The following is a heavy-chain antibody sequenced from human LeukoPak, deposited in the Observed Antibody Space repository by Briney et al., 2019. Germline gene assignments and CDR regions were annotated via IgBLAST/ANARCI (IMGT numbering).Heavy chain of an antibody. Sequence: GGSLRLSCAVSGVTVSSNHMSWVRQAPGKGLEWVSAIYSGGGTYYADSVKGRFTLSRDISKNTLYLQMNSLRAEDTAVYYCVRDTSWGQGTLVTVSS. CDR1: GVTVSSNH. V-gene: IGHV3-66*01. CDR3: VRDTS. CDR2: IYSGGGT. J-gene: IGHJ4*02.